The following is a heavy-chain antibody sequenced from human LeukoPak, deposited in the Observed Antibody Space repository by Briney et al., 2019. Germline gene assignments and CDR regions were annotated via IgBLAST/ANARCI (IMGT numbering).Heavy chain of an antibody. V-gene: IGHV3-30*02. Sequence: GGSLRLSCAASGFTFSSYGMHWVRQAPGKGLEWVAFIRYDGSNKYYADSVKGRFTISRDNSKNTLYLQMNSLRAEDTAVYYCAKEPMVRGVTGYYYMDVWGKGTTVTVSS. D-gene: IGHD3-10*01. CDR1: GFTFSSYG. CDR2: IRYDGSNK. J-gene: IGHJ6*03. CDR3: AKEPMVRGVTGYYYMDV.